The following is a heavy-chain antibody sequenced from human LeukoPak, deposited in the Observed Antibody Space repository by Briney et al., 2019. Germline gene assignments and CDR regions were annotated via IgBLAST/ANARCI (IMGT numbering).Heavy chain of an antibody. D-gene: IGHD3-22*01. J-gene: IGHJ3*02. CDR1: GGTFSSYA. CDR2: IIPIFGTA. Sequence: SVKVSCKASGGTFSSYAISWVRQAPGQGLEWMGGIIPIFGTANYAQKFQGRVTITADKSTSTAYMELSSLRSEDTAVYYCARVPPNYDSSGYKDAFDIWGQGTMVTVSS. CDR3: ARVPPNYDSSGYKDAFDI. V-gene: IGHV1-69*06.